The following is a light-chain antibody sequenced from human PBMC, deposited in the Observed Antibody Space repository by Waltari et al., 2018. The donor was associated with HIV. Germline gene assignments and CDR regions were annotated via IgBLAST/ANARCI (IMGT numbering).Light chain of an antibody. CDR3: AVWDDSLNGNVI. V-gene: IGLV1-44*01. Sequence: QSVLTQPPSTSGPPGQRVTLSCSGSTSNIGSNAVNWYQQLPGTAPKLVIYTNNQRMPGVPDRFTGSKSGTSASLAISGLQSEDEAHYYCAVWDDSLNGNVIFGGGTKLTVL. CDR2: TNN. J-gene: IGLJ2*01. CDR1: TSNIGSNA.